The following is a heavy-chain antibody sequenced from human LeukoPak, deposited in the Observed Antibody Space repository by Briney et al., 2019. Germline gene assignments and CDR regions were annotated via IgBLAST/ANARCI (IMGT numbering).Heavy chain of an antibody. D-gene: IGHD5-18*01. CDR3: ARGPSGYSYGTGDY. Sequence: GGSLRLSCAASGFTFSSYGMHWVRQAPGKGLEWVAFIRYDGSNKYYADSVKGRFTISRDNAKNSLYLQMNSLRAEDTAVYYCARGPSGYSYGTGDYWGQGTLVTVSS. V-gene: IGHV3-30*02. J-gene: IGHJ4*02. CDR1: GFTFSSYG. CDR2: IRYDGSNK.